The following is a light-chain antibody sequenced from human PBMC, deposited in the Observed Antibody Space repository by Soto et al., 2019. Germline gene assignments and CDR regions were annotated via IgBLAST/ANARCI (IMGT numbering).Light chain of an antibody. V-gene: IGKV3-15*01. J-gene: IGKJ5*01. CDR2: GAS. Sequence: EIVMTLPPASLSLSPGERAPLSCRASQSVSSNLAWYLLIPGLAPRLLIYGASTRATGIPARFSGSGSGTEFTLTISSLQSEDFAVYYCQQYNNWPPITFGQGTRLEI. CDR3: QQYNNWPPIT. CDR1: QSVSSN.